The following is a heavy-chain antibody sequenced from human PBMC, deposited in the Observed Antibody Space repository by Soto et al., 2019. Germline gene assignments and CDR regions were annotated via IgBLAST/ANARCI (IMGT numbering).Heavy chain of an antibody. V-gene: IGHV3-33*01. CDR1: GFTFSNFG. CDR2: IWFDGSNE. CDR3: ARFSEKFAFDY. Sequence: HLGGSLRLSCAASGFTFSNFGMHWVRQAPGKGLEWVTVIWFDGSNEFYADSVRGRFTISRDISKNTLYLQIHSLRAEDTAMYYCARFSEKFAFDYWGQGTRVTVSS. J-gene: IGHJ4*02.